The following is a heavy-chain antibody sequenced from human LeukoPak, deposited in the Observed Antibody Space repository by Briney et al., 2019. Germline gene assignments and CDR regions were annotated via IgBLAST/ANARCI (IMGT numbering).Heavy chain of an antibody. CDR3: ARDGTDYYDSSGPSAFDI. Sequence: GGSLRLSCAASGFTFSSYSMNWVRQAPGKGLEWVSSISSSSSYIYYADSVKGRFTISRDNAKNSLYLQMNSLRAEDTAVYYCARDGTDYYDSSGPSAFDIWGQGTMVTVSS. CDR1: GFTFSSYS. CDR2: ISSSSSYI. D-gene: IGHD3-22*01. J-gene: IGHJ3*02. V-gene: IGHV3-21*01.